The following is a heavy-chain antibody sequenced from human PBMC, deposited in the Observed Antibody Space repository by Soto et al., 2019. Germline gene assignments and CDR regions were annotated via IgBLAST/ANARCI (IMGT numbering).Heavy chain of an antibody. CDR1: GYRFTSYW. CDR2: IYPGDSDT. CDR3: ARQVGTVITYNWFDP. J-gene: IGHJ5*02. V-gene: IGHV5-51*01. D-gene: IGHD4-17*01. Sequence: PGESLKISSQCSGYRFTSYWIGWVRQMPGKGLEWMGIIYPGDSDTRYSPSFQGQVTISADKSISTAYLQWSSLKASDTAMYYCARQVGTVITYNWFDPWGQGTLVTVSS.